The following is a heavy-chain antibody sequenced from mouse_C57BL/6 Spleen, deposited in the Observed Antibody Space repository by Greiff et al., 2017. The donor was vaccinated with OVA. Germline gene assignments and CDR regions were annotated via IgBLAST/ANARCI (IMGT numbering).Heavy chain of an antibody. CDR3: ARWIRRFDD. J-gene: IGHJ2*01. CDR1: GYTFTSYW. D-gene: IGHD2-2*01. CDR2: IDPSDSYT. Sequence: VQLQQSGAELVMPGASVKLSCKASGYTFTSYWMHWVKQRPGQGLEWIGEIDPSDSYTNYNQKFKGKSTLTVDKSSSTAYMQLSSLTSEDSAVYYCARWIRRFDDWGQGTTLTVSS. V-gene: IGHV1-69*01.